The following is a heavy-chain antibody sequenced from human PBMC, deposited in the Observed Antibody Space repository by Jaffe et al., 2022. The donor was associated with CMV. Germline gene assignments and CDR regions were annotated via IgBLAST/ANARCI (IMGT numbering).Heavy chain of an antibody. D-gene: IGHD2-8*01. J-gene: IGHJ4*02. Sequence: QVQLVESGGGVVQPGRSLRLSCAASGFTFSSYGMHWVRQAPGKGLEWVAVISYDGSNKYYADSVKGRFTISRDNSKNTLYLQMNSLRAEDTAVYYCAKGAFGMLGAFFDYWGQGTLVTVSS. CDR2: ISYDGSNK. CDR3: AKGAFGMLGAFFDY. CDR1: GFTFSSYG. V-gene: IGHV3-30*18.